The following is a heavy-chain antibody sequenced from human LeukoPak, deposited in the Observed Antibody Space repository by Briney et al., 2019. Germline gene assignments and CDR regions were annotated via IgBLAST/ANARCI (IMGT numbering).Heavy chain of an antibody. CDR2: ISSSSDYI. CDR1: GFTFNNYI. CDR3: ARRCSSTSCLQY. Sequence: GGSLRLSCAASGFTFNNYIMSWVRQAPGKGLEWVSSISSSSDYIYYADSVKGRFTISRDNAKKSLYLQMNSLRAEDTAVYYCARRCSSTSCLQYWGQGTLVTVSS. J-gene: IGHJ4*02. D-gene: IGHD2-2*01. V-gene: IGHV3-21*01.